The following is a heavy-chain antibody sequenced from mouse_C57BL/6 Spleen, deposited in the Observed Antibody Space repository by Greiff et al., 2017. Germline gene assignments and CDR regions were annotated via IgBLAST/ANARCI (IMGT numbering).Heavy chain of an antibody. D-gene: IGHD2-1*01. CDR2: ILPGSGST. J-gene: IGHJ3*01. CDR1: GYTFTGYW. CDR3: ARPSFYYGNYTWFAY. Sequence: QVQLQQSGAELMKPGASVKLSCKATGYTFTGYWIEWVKQRPGPGLEWIGEILPGSGSTNYNEKFKGKATFTADTSSNTAYMQRSSLTTEDSAIYYCARPSFYYGNYTWFAYWGQGTLVTVSA. V-gene: IGHV1-9*01.